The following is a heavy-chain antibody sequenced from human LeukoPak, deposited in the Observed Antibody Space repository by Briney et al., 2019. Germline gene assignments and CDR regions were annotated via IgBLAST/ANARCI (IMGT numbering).Heavy chain of an antibody. CDR1: GFTFSSYG. J-gene: IGHJ4*02. Sequence: PGGSLRLSCAASGFTFSSYGMHWVRQAPGKGLEWVAVISYDGSNKYYADSVKGRFTISRDNAKNSLYLQMNSLRAEDTALYYCSKGYCRGDSCLIHFFDYWGQGTLVTVSS. V-gene: IGHV3-30*18. CDR2: ISYDGSNK. CDR3: SKGYCRGDSCLIHFFDY. D-gene: IGHD2-15*01.